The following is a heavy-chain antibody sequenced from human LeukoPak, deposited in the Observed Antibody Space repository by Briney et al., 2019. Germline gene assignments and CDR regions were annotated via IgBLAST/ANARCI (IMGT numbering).Heavy chain of an antibody. J-gene: IGHJ5*02. D-gene: IGHD4-11*01. CDR3: ARGDYSNYVGWFDP. V-gene: IGHV3-23*01. CDR2: ISGSGGST. CDR1: GFTFSSYA. Sequence: GGSLRLSCAASGFTFSSYAMSWVRQAPGKGLEWVSAISGSGGSTYYADSVKGRFTISRDNSKNTLYLQMNSLRAEDTAVYYCARGDYSNYVGWFDPWGQGTLVTVSS.